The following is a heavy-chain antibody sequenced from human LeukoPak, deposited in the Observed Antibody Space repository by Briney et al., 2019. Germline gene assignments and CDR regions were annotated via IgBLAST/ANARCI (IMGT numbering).Heavy chain of an antibody. Sequence: HSGGSLRLSCAASGFTFSSYVMSWVRQAPGKGLEWVSGISGSGGSTYYADSVKGRFTISRDNSKNTLYLQMNRLRAEDTAVYYCAKGRDILTGLVDYWGQGTLVTVSS. J-gene: IGHJ4*02. CDR2: ISGSGGST. CDR3: AKGRDILTGLVDY. D-gene: IGHD3-9*01. CDR1: GFTFSSYV. V-gene: IGHV3-23*01.